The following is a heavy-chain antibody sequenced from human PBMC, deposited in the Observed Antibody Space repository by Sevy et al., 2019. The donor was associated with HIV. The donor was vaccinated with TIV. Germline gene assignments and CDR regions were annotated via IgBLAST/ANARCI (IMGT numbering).Heavy chain of an antibody. D-gene: IGHD3-22*01. V-gene: IGHV1-69*04. CDR2: MIPILGIA. Sequence: ASVKVSCKASGGTFSSYAISWVRQAPGQGLEWMGRMIPILGIANYAQKFQGRVTITADKSTSTAYMELSSLRSEDTAVYYCARGSPIGYDSSGYYFDYWGQGTLVTVSS. CDR1: GGTFSSYA. CDR3: ARGSPIGYDSSGYYFDY. J-gene: IGHJ4*02.